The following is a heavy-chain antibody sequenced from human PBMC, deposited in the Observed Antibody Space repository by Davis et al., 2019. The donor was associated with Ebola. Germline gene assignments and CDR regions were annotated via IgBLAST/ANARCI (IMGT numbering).Heavy chain of an antibody. V-gene: IGHV3-23*01. J-gene: IGHJ4*02. CDR3: AKDSSSGVVIIAPKGYFDY. CDR2: ISGSGGST. Sequence: PGGSLRLSCAASGFLFSDFSMNWVRQAPGKGLEWVSTISGSGGSTYYADSVKGRFTISRDNSKNTLFLQMDSLRADDTAIYYCAKDSSSGVVIIAPKGYFDYWGQGTLVTVSS. D-gene: IGHD3-3*01. CDR1: GFLFSDFS.